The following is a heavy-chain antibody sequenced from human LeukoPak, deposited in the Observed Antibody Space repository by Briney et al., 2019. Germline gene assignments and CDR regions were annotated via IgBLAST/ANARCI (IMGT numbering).Heavy chain of an antibody. CDR1: GGSISSGGYY. CDR2: IYYSGST. D-gene: IGHD3-10*01. Sequence: SETLSLTCTVSGGSISSGGYYWSWIHQHPGTGLEWIGYIYYSGSTYYNPSLKSRVTISVDTSKNQFSLKLSSVTAADTAVYYCARVLAPAYGSGSYYFDYWGQGTLVTVSS. CDR3: ARVLAPAYGSGSYYFDY. J-gene: IGHJ4*02. V-gene: IGHV4-31*03.